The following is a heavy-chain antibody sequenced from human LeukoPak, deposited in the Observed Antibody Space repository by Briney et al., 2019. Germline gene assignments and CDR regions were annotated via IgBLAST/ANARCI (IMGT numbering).Heavy chain of an antibody. Sequence: RASVKVSCKASGYTFTTYNINWVRQAPGQGLEWMGWISGYNGNTNYAQKLQGRVTMTTDTSTSTAYMELRGLKSDDTAVYYCASLKNYYDSSGYLVTDAFDIWGQGTMVTVSS. CDR2: ISGYNGNT. J-gene: IGHJ3*02. CDR3: ASLKNYYDSSGYLVTDAFDI. CDR1: GYTFTTYN. D-gene: IGHD3-22*01. V-gene: IGHV1-18*01.